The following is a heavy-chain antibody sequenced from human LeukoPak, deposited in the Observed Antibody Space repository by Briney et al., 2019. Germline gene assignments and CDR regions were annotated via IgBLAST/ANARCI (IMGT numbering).Heavy chain of an antibody. CDR3: TTEAVDY. CDR2: IKNKIDGGTT. CDR1: GFIFRNSY. Sequence: GGSLRLSCAASGFIFRNSYMSWVRQTPGKGLEWIGRIKNKIDGGTTDYGAPVKGRFTISRDDSKNTLYLQMNSLKTEDTAVYYCTTEAVDYWGQGTLVTVSS. J-gene: IGHJ4*02. V-gene: IGHV3-15*01.